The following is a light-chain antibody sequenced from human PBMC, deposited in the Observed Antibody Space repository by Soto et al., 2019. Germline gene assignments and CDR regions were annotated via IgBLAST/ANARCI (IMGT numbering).Light chain of an antibody. CDR3: QQYHNWPFS. J-gene: IGKJ5*01. CDR1: QSVSSN. CDR2: GAS. V-gene: IGKV3-15*01. Sequence: EIVLTQAPGTLSLSPGERATLSCRASQSVSSNLAWYQQKPGQAPRLLIYGASTRATGIPARFSGSGSETDFTLTISGLRSEDSAVYFSQQYHNWPFSFGQGTRLEIK.